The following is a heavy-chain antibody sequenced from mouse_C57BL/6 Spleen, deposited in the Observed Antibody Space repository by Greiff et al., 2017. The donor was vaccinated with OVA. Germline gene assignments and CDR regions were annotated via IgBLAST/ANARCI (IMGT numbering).Heavy chain of an antibody. J-gene: IGHJ3*01. CDR2: IDPSDSYT. Sequence: QVQLQQPGAELVKPGASVKLSCKASGYTFTSYWMQWVKQRPGQGLEWIGEIDPSDSYTNYNQKFKGKATLTVEKSSSTAYMQLSSLTSEDSAVYYCARSGELGRKGFAYWGQGTLVTVSA. CDR3: ARSGELGRKGFAY. D-gene: IGHD4-1*01. V-gene: IGHV1-50*01. CDR1: GYTFTSYW.